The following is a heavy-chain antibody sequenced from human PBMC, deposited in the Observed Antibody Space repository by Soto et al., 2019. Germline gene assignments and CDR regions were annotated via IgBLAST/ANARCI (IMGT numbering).Heavy chain of an antibody. J-gene: IGHJ5*02. Sequence: ASVKVSFKASGYSFTSYGISWVRQAPGQGLEWMGWISAYNGNTNYAQKLQGRVTMTTDTSTSTAYMELRSLRSDDTAVYYCARDSRTAPNYGDYVWFDPWGQGTLVTVSS. CDR1: GYSFTSYG. V-gene: IGHV1-18*01. D-gene: IGHD4-17*01. CDR2: ISAYNGNT. CDR3: ARDSRTAPNYGDYVWFDP.